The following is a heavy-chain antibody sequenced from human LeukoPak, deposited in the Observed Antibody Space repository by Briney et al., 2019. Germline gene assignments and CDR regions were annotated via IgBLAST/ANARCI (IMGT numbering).Heavy chain of an antibody. CDR2: IIPIFGTA. J-gene: IGHJ6*02. V-gene: IGHV1-69*13. Sequence: SVKVSCKASGGTFSSYAISWVRQAPGQGLEWMGGIIPIFGTANYAQKFQGRVTITADESTSTAYMELSSLRSEDTAVYYCASSIAAAGRGRGYYYGMDVWGQGTMVTVSS. CDR1: GGTFSSYA. CDR3: ASSIAAAGRGRGYYYGMDV. D-gene: IGHD6-13*01.